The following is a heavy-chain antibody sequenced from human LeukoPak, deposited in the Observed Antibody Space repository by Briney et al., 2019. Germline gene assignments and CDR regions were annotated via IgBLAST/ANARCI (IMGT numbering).Heavy chain of an antibody. CDR2: ISAYNGNT. CDR3: ARIRGMIIPTGLMDY. D-gene: IGHD3-22*01. Sequence: GASVKVSCKASGYTFTSYEISWVRQAPGQGLEWMAWISAYNGNTNYAQNLQGRVTMTTDTSTSTAYMELRSLRSDDTAVYYCARIRGMIIPTGLMDYWGQGTLATVSS. J-gene: IGHJ4*02. V-gene: IGHV1-18*01. CDR1: GYTFTSYE.